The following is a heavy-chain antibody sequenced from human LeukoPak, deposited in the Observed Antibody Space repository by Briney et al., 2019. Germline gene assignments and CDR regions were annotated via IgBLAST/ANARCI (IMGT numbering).Heavy chain of an antibody. J-gene: IGHJ5*02. V-gene: IGHV4-59*01. CDR2: IYYSGST. CDR1: GGSMSRYY. Sequence: TSETLSLTCTVSGGSMSRYYWSWIRQPPGKGLEWIGYIYYSGSTNYNPSLKSRVTILVDTSKNQFSLKLSSVTAAVTAVYYCARNSITMIVVVITPDDVNWFDPWGQGTLVTVSS. D-gene: IGHD3-22*01. CDR3: ARNSITMIVVVITPDDVNWFDP.